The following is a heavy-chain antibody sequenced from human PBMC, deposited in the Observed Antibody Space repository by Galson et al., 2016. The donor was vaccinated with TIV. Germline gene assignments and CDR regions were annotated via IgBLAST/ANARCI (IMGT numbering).Heavy chain of an antibody. CDR2: IYAGDSDT. V-gene: IGHV5-51*01. D-gene: IGHD3-10*01. J-gene: IGHJ4*02. CDR3: ARAGGAADY. Sequence: QSGAEVKKPGESLKISCQGSGYSFSSYWIAWVRQMPGEGLEWMGVIYAGDSDTRYSPSFQGQVTISADKSISTAYLQWSSLRASDAAMYYWARAGGAADYWGQGTLVTVSS. CDR1: GYSFSSYW.